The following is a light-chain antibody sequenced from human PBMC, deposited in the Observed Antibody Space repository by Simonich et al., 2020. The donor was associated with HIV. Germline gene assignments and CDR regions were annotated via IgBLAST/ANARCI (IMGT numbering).Light chain of an antibody. J-gene: IGKJ4*01. CDR1: QSVSSD. CDR2: GSS. CDR3: QKYNDWPT. V-gene: IGKV3-15*01. Sequence: EIVMTQSPATVSLSPGERATLSCRASQSVSSDLAWYQQKPGHSPRLLIYGSSTRATDIPARISGSGSGTEFTLTIRSMQSEDFAIYDCQKYNDWPTFGRGTKVEIK.